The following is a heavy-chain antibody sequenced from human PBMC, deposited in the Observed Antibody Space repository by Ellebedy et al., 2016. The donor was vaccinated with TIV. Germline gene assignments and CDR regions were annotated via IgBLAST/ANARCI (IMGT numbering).Heavy chain of an antibody. CDR2: IWYDGSNK. D-gene: IGHD2-21*02. CDR3: AREPDIVVVTAIQGY. Sequence: GESLKISCTASGFIFADHAIHWVRQAPGKGLEWVAVIWYDGSNKYYADSVKGRFTISRDNSKNTLYLQMNSLRAEDTAVYYCAREPDIVVVTAIQGYWGQGTLVTVSS. CDR1: GFIFADHA. V-gene: IGHV3-33*08. J-gene: IGHJ4*02.